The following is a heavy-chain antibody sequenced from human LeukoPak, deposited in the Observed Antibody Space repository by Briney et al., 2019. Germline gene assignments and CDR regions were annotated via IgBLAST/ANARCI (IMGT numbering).Heavy chain of an antibody. J-gene: IGHJ4*02. V-gene: IGHV3-11*01. Sequence: PGGSLRLSCAASGFTFSGYNMSWIRQAPRKGLEWVSYISSSGSTIYYAESVKGRFTISRDNAKNSLYLQMNSLRAEDTAVYYCAREATVTTPYFDYWGQGTLVTVSS. CDR1: GFTFSGYN. CDR3: AREATVTTPYFDY. CDR2: ISSSGSTI. D-gene: IGHD4-17*01.